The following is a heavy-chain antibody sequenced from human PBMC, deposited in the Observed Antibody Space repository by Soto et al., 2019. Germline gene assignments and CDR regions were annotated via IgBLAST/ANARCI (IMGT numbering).Heavy chain of an antibody. V-gene: IGHV3-13*01. D-gene: IGHD1-26*01. Sequence: GGSLRLSCAASGFAFSNYVLHWVRRAPGKGPEWVSAIGTGGDTYYADSVMGRFTISRDNAKKSLFLQMNSLIAEDMAVYYCARVRTKRPFIVVALVSSLETYYFDYRGQGTPVSVSS. CDR3: ARVRTKRPFIVVALVSSLETYYFDY. CDR2: IGTGGDT. J-gene: IGHJ4*02. CDR1: GFAFSNYV.